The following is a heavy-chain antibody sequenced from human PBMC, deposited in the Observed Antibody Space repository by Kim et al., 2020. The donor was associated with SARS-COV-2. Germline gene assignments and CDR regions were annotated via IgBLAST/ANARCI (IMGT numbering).Heavy chain of an antibody. CDR2: LSYSGRR. V-gene: IGHV4-39*01. CDR1: GASIGSHGYF. CDR3: ARLYAFTGSYSAYYFY. Sequence: SETLSLTCTVSGASIGSHGYFWAWIRQPPGRGLEWIGSLSYSGRRYYNPSLERRITASLDTSKTQFSLRLTSVTAADTAVYHCARLYAFTGSYSAYYFY. J-gene: IGHJ4*01. D-gene: IGHD3-10*01.